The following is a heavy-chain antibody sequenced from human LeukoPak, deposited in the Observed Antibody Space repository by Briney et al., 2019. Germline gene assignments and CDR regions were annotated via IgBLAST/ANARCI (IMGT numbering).Heavy chain of an antibody. Sequence: GASVKVSCKASGYTFSRYYMHWVRQAPGKGLEWMGIINPSGGSTSYAQKFQGRVTMTRDTITSTTYMELSSLRSEDTAVYYCARDIYCSGGSCYPGGYFDYWGQGSQVTVSS. CDR3: ARDIYCSGGSCYPGGYFDY. CDR2: INPSGGST. V-gene: IGHV1-46*01. CDR1: GYTFSRYY. J-gene: IGHJ4*02. D-gene: IGHD2-15*01.